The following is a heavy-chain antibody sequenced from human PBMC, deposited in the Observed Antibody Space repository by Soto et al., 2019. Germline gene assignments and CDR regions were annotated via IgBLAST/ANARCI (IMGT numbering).Heavy chain of an antibody. Sequence: LSCVASGFTFSRYWMSWVRQAPGKGLEWVANIKQDGSEKNFVDSVKGRFTISRDNAKNSPYLQVNSLRAEDTAVYYCARDEGYDILTGYYSPQRFDYWGQGTLVTVSS. J-gene: IGHJ4*02. CDR3: ARDEGYDILTGYYSPQRFDY. CDR1: GFTFSRYW. CDR2: IKQDGSEK. D-gene: IGHD3-9*01. V-gene: IGHV3-7*01.